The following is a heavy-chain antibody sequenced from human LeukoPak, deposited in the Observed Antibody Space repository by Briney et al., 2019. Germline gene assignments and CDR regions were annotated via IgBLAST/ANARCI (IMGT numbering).Heavy chain of an antibody. CDR3: VKARSNGGATTRHFDY. D-gene: IGHD1-26*01. CDR1: GFTFSSYA. Sequence: QSGGSLRLSCSASGFTFSSYAMHWVRQAPGKGLEDVSTISNNGGSTYYADSVKGRFTISRDNSKNTLFLQMSSLRPEDTAVYYCVKARSNGGATTRHFDYWGQGTLVTVSS. J-gene: IGHJ4*02. V-gene: IGHV3-64D*06. CDR2: ISNNGGST.